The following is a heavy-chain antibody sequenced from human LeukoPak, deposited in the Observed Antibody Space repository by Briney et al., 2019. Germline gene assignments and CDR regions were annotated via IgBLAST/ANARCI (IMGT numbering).Heavy chain of an antibody. J-gene: IGHJ6*02. CDR1: GFTFSSYW. V-gene: IGHV3-74*01. CDR3: ARDRHLWFGGNYYYGMDV. CDR2: INSDGSST. D-gene: IGHD3-10*01. Sequence: GGSLRLSCVGSGFTFSSYWMHWVRQAPGKGLVWVSRINSDGSSTSYADSVKGRFTISRDNAKNTLYLQMNSLRAEDTAVYYCARDRHLWFGGNYYYGMDVWGQGTTVTVSS.